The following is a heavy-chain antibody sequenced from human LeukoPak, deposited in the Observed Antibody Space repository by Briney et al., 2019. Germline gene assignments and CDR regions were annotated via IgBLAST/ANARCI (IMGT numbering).Heavy chain of an antibody. D-gene: IGHD3-10*01. CDR2: IYYTGNT. V-gene: IGHV4-61*01. J-gene: IGHJ4*02. CDR3: ARGTNYYGSGDY. CDR1: GGSVSSGTYY. Sequence: PSETLSLTCTVSGGSVSSGTYYWSWLRQPPGKGLEWIGHIYYTGNTHYVPSLKSRVTMSVDTPKNQFSLKLTSVTAADTAVYYCARGTNYYGSGDYWGQGTLVTVST.